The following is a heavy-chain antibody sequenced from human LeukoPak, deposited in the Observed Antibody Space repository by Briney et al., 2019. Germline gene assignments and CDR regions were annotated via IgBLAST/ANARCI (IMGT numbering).Heavy chain of an antibody. CDR2: VFYSGPT. V-gene: IGHV4-59*01. J-gene: IGHJ4*02. D-gene: IGHD1-26*01. Sequence: LETLSLTCTLSIDSLDSYYWSWIRQPPGEGLQWIGYVFYSGPTNYDASLKSRVAISVDRSKNQFSLKLTSVSAADTAVYYCAGRSARYFDSWGQGTPVTVSS. CDR3: AGRSARYFDS. CDR1: IDSLDSYY.